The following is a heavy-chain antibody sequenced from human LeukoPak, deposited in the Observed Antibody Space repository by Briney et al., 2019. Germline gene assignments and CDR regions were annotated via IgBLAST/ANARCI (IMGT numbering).Heavy chain of an antibody. CDR3: AKIRRSNYYDSSGYQDV. J-gene: IGHJ6*04. CDR2: ISGSGGST. D-gene: IGHD3-22*01. CDR1: GFTFSSYA. Sequence: GGSLRLSCAASGFTFSSYAMSWVRQAPGKGLEWVSAISGSGGSTYYADSMKGRFTISRDNSKNTLYLQMNSLRAEDTAVYYCAKIRRSNYYDSSGYQDVWGKGTTVTVSS. V-gene: IGHV3-23*01.